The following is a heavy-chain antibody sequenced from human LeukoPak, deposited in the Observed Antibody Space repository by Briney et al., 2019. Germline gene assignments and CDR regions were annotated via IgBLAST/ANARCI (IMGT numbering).Heavy chain of an antibody. J-gene: IGHJ4*02. Sequence: PGGSLRLSCEASGLTCSSYAMHWVRQAPGKGLDWVTAISGSGGSTYYADSVKGRFTISRDNSKNTLYLQMNSLRAEDTAVYYCAKPPYYYGSGTNGFDYCGQGTLVTVSS. CDR1: GLTCSSYA. D-gene: IGHD3-10*01. CDR3: AKPPYYYGSGTNGFDY. V-gene: IGHV3-23*01. CDR2: ISGSGGST.